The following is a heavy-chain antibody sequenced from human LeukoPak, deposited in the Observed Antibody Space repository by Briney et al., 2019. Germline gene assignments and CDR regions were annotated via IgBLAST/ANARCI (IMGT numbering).Heavy chain of an antibody. J-gene: IGHJ6*03. Sequence: GGTLRLPCAASGFTFSSYSMNWVRQAPGKGLEWVSSISSSSSYIYYADSVKGRFTISRDNAKNSLYLQMNSLRAEDTAVYYCARDGSMGSGSYFSPKDYYYYYYMDVWGKGTTVTISS. CDR1: GFTFSSYS. CDR2: ISSSSSYI. V-gene: IGHV3-21*01. D-gene: IGHD3-10*01. CDR3: ARDGSMGSGSYFSPKDYYYYYYMDV.